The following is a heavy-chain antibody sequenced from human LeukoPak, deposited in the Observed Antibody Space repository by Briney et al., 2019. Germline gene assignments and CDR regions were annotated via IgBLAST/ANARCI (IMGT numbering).Heavy chain of an antibody. CDR2: INHSGST. Sequence: SETLSLTCTVSGGSISSSSYYWSWIRQPPGKGLEWIGEINHSGSTNYNPSLKSRATISVDTSKNQFSLKLSSVTAADTAVYYCARDHDSSVDAFDIWGQGTMVTVSS. V-gene: IGHV4-39*07. D-gene: IGHD3-22*01. CDR3: ARDHDSSVDAFDI. CDR1: GGSISSSSYY. J-gene: IGHJ3*02.